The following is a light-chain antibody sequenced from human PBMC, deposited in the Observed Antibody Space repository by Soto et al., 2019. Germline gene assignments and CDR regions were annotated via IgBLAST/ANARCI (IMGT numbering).Light chain of an antibody. CDR3: QQYNNWPRT. CDR1: QTVSSSY. J-gene: IGKJ1*01. CDR2: GAS. V-gene: IGKV3-15*01. Sequence: EIVLTQSPGTLSLSPGVRATLSCRASQTVSSSYLAWSQQKPGQAPRPLIYGASSRVTGIPARFSGSGSGTEFTLTINSLQSEDFAVYYCQQYNNWPRTFGQGTKVDI.